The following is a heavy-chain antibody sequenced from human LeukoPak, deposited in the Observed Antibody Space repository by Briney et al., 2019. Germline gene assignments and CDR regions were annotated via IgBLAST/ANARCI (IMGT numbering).Heavy chain of an antibody. CDR2: INHSGST. J-gene: IGHJ5*02. CDR1: GGSFSGYY. D-gene: IGHD3-22*01. CDR3: AREDYYDSSGYYYENWFDP. V-gene: IGHV4-34*01. Sequence: SETLSLTCAVYGGSFSGYYWSWIRQPPGKGREGIGGINHSGSTNYNPSLKSRVTISVDTSKNQFSLKLSSVTAADTAVYYCAREDYYDSSGYYYENWFDPWGQGTLVTVSS.